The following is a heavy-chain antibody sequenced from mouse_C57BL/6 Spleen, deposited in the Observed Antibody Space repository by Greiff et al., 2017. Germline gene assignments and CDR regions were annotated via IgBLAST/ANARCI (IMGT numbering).Heavy chain of an antibody. D-gene: IGHD1-1*01. V-gene: IGHV1-54*01. CDR2: INPGSGGT. Sequence: VQLQQSGAELVRPGTSVKVSCKASGYAFTNYLIEWVKQRPGQGLEWIGVINPGSGGTNYNEKFKGKATLTADKSSSTAYMQLSSLTSEDSAVYVCARGDGSSYSWGQGTTLTVSS. J-gene: IGHJ2*01. CDR3: ARGDGSSYS. CDR1: GYAFTNYL.